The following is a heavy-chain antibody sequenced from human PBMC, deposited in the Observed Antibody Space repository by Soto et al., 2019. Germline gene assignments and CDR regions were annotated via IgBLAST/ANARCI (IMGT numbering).Heavy chain of an antibody. CDR1: GFIFSSYS. D-gene: IGHD3-10*01. Sequence: GGSLRLSCAASGFIFSSYSMNWVRQAPGKGLEWVSSISSSSSYIYYADSVKGRFTISRDNAKNSLYLQMNSLRAEDTAVYYCARARGSVYYFDYWGQGTLVTVSS. CDR3: ARARGSVYYFDY. V-gene: IGHV3-21*01. J-gene: IGHJ4*02. CDR2: ISSSSSYI.